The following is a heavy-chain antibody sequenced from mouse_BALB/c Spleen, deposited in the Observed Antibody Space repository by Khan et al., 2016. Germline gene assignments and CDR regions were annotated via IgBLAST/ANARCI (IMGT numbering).Heavy chain of an antibody. V-gene: IGHV4-1*02. Sequence: EVKLLESGGGLVQPGGSLKLSCAASGFDFSRYWMSGVRQAPGKGLEWIGEIYPDSSTINYTPSLKDKFIISRDNAKNTLYLQMSKVRSEDTALYYCARAGYYGYLAYWGQGTLVTVSA. J-gene: IGHJ3*01. CDR3: ARAGYYGYLAY. CDR1: GFDFSRYW. CDR2: IYPDSSTI. D-gene: IGHD1-1*01.